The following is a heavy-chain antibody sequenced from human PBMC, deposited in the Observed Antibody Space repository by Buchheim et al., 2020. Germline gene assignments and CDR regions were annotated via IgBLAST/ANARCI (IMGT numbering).Heavy chain of an antibody. D-gene: IGHD3-10*01. Sequence: VPPAQSGAGVKKPGGALEIFRKGSGYRFNSYLIGLGRQIPGKSLEWVGIIYPGDSDTRYRPSFPGQVNISVDKSISTAYLQWSSLKASDTAMYYCARASGTYSLTWFDPWGQGTL. V-gene: IGHV5-51*01. CDR2: IYPGDSDT. J-gene: IGHJ5*02. CDR1: GYRFNSYL. CDR3: ARASGTYSLTWFDP.